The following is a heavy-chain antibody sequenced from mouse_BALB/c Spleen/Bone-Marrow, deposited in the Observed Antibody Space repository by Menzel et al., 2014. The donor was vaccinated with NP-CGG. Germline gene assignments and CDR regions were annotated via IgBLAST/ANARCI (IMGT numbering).Heavy chain of an antibody. V-gene: IGHV3-2*02. J-gene: IGHJ4*01. CDR1: GYSITSDYA. CDR2: ISYSGST. CDR3: ARGTLRGALDY. D-gene: IGHD2-14*01. Sequence: EVKLVESGPGLVKPSQSLSLTCTVTGYSITSDYAWTWIRQFPGNKLEWMGYISYSGSTIYNPSLKSRISLTRDTSRNQFFLQLNSVTTEDTATYYCARGTLRGALDYWGQGTSVTVSS.